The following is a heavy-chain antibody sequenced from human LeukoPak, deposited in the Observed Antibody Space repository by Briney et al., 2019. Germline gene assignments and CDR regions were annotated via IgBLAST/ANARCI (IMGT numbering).Heavy chain of an antibody. CDR3: ARGGPGTTLDC. CDR1: GFSVSNTY. J-gene: IGHJ4*02. D-gene: IGHD1-14*01. V-gene: IGHV3-66*01. CDR2: LYTAGST. Sequence: GGSLRLSCAASGFSVSNTYMSWVRQAPGKGLEWVSVLYTAGSTKYADSVKGRFTISRDNSKNTMYLQMSSLRAEDTAVYYCARGGPGTTLDCWGRGTLVTVSS.